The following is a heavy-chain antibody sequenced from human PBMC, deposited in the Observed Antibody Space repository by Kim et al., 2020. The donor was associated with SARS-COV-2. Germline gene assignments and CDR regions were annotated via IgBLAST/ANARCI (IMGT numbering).Heavy chain of an antibody. D-gene: IGHD4-17*01. J-gene: IGHJ4*02. V-gene: IGHV3-9*01. CDR3: LKGDFGAYAPSFDC. Sequence: APSVKVRFTISRDNAKKSLFLQMNSLTGEDTAFYYCLKGDFGAYAPSFDCWGQGTLVTVSS.